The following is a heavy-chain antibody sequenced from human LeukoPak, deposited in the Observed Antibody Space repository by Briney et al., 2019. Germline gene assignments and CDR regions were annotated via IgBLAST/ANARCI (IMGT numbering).Heavy chain of an antibody. J-gene: IGHJ6*03. D-gene: IGHD1-14*01. CDR2: ISSSGSTM. CDR3: ARSPAGANYYLDV. CDR1: GFTFSSYE. V-gene: IGHV3-48*03. Sequence: PGGSLRLSCAASGFTFSSYEMNWVRQAPGKGLEWVSYISSSGSTMYYADSVKGRFTISRDNAKNSLPLQMNSLRAEDTAVYYCARSPAGANYYLDVWGKGTTVTVSS.